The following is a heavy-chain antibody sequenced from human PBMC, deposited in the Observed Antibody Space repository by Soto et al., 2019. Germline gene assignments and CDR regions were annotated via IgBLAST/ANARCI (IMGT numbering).Heavy chain of an antibody. D-gene: IGHD2-2*02. CDR2: ISSSSSDI. Sequence: EVQLVESGGGLVKPGGSLRLSCAASGFTFTKYNMNWVRQAPGKGLEWVSFISSSSSDIYYADSVKGRFTISIDNAKNSLYLQMNSLRAEDTAVYYCARGGYCSSTSCYTYYYGMDVWGQGTTVTVSS. J-gene: IGHJ6*02. V-gene: IGHV3-21*01. CDR3: ARGGYCSSTSCYTYYYGMDV. CDR1: GFTFTKYN.